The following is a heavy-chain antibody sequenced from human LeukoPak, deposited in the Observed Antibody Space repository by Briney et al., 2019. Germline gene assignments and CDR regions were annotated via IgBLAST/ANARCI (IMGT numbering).Heavy chain of an antibody. Sequence: GGSLRLSSAASGFTVSSNYMSWVRQAPGKGLEWVSVIYSGGSTYYADSVKGRFTISRDNSKNTLYLQMNSLRAEDTAVYYCAKGKPNYDILTGPIRYWGQGTLVTVSS. CDR1: GFTVSSNY. D-gene: IGHD3-9*01. CDR2: IYSGGST. CDR3: AKGKPNYDILTGPIRY. V-gene: IGHV3-66*01. J-gene: IGHJ4*02.